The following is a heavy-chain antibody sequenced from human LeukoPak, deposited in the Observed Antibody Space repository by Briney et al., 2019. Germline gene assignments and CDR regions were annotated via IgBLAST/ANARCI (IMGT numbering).Heavy chain of an antibody. D-gene: IGHD4-11*01. CDR1: GDSISSYY. V-gene: IGHV4-59*01. Sequence: KPSETLSLTCTVSGDSISSYYCSWIRQPPGKGLEWIGYIYYSGSTSYNPSLKSRVTISPDTSNNQFSLKLRSVTAADTAVYYCARGHSIELYYYYYYMDVWGKGTTVTVSS. CDR3: ARGHSIELYYYYYYMDV. CDR2: IYYSGST. J-gene: IGHJ6*03.